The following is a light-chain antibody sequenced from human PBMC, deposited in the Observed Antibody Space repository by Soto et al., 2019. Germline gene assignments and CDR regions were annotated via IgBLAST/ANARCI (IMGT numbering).Light chain of an antibody. CDR1: QSVSSSY. J-gene: IGKJ4*01. Sequence: EIVLTQAHGPPSSSPGGRYTPSCRASQSVSSSYLAWYQQEPRQAPXLXXYGASSRATGIPDRFSGSVSGTDYTLTIGRLEPDDFSVYYGQHYDSSPPLTFGGGTMVDI. V-gene: IGKV3-20*01. CDR2: GAS. CDR3: QHYDSSPPLT.